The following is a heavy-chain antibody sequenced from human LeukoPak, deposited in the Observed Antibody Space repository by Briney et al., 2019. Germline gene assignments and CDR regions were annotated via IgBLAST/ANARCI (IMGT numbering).Heavy chain of an antibody. J-gene: IGHJ4*02. V-gene: IGHV3-21*01. Sequence: GGSLRLSCAASGXTFSSYSMNWVRQAPGKGLEWVSFISSIGSYIYYADSVKGRFTISRDNAKNSLYLHMNSLRAEDTAVYYCASGPDVGFDYWGQGTLVTVSS. CDR1: GXTFSSYS. D-gene: IGHD3-16*01. CDR3: ASGPDVGFDY. CDR2: ISSIGSYI.